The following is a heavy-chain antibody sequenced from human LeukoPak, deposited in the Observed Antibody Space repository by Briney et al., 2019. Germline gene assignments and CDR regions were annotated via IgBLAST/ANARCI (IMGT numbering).Heavy chain of an antibody. J-gene: IGHJ4*02. Sequence: ASVKVSCKASGFTFTSSAMQWVRQARGQRLEWIGWIVVGSGNTNYAQKFQERVTITRDMSTSTAYMELSSLRSEDTAVYYCARMHRGTIRYYYDSSGYFGGGYFDYWGQGTLVTVSS. V-gene: IGHV1-58*02. D-gene: IGHD3-22*01. CDR2: IVVGSGNT. CDR1: GFTFTSSA. CDR3: ARMHRGTIRYYYDSSGYFGGGYFDY.